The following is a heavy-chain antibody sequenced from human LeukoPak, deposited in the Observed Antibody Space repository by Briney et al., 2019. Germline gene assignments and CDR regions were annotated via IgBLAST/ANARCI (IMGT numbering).Heavy chain of an antibody. CDR1: GGSFSGYY. D-gene: IGHD2/OR15-2a*01. Sequence: SETLSLTCAVYGGSFSGYYWSWLRQPPGKGLEWIGEINHSGSTNYNPSLKSRVTISVDTSKNQFSLKLSSVTAADTAVYYCARWGSMAYFDYWGQGTLVTVSS. J-gene: IGHJ4*02. V-gene: IGHV4-34*01. CDR2: INHSGST. CDR3: ARWGSMAYFDY.